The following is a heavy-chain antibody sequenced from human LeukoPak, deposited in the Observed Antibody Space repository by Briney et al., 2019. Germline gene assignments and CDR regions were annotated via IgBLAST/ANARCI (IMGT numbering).Heavy chain of an antibody. CDR1: GYTFTSYD. CDR3: AKSDTDY. J-gene: IGHJ4*02. CDR2: MNPNRGNT. Sequence: ASVKVSCKASGYTFTSYDINWVRQAPGQGLEWMGWMNPNRGNTGYAQKFQGRVTMTRDTSISTADMELSRLRSDATAVYCRAKSDTDYWGQGTLVTVPS. V-gene: IGHV1-8*01.